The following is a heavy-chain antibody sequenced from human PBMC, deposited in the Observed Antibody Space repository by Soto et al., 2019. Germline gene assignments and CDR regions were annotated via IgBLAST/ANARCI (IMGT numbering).Heavy chain of an antibody. Sequence: QVQLVESGGGVVQPGTSLRLSCVGSGFTFRSYVIHLVRQTPGKGLAWVALTSYDGTNNYYGDSVKGRFTISRDNSKNTVDLQMDSLRLEDTSFYYCARWGTTGGLDVWGPGTLVSVSS. CDR3: ARWGTTGGLDV. CDR1: GFTFRSYV. V-gene: IGHV3-30*19. J-gene: IGHJ4*02. CDR2: TSYDGTNN. D-gene: IGHD3-16*01.